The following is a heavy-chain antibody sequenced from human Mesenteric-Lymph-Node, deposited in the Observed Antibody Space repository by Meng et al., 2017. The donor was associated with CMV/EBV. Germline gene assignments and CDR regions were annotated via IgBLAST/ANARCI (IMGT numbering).Heavy chain of an antibody. CDR2: INPSIGRT. Sequence: ASVKVSCKASGYSVTTYYMYWVRQAPGQGLEWMGIINPSIGRTRYADKFQGRLTMTRDTSTSTVYMELSSLRSEDTAVYYCARDRKMVRGVIGEFDYWGQGTLVTVSS. CDR3: ARDRKMVRGVIGEFDY. D-gene: IGHD3-10*01. CDR1: GYSVTTYY. V-gene: IGHV1-46*01. J-gene: IGHJ4*02.